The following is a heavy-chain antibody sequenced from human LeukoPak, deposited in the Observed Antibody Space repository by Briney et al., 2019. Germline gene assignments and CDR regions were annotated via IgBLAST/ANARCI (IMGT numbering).Heavy chain of an antibody. J-gene: IGHJ6*03. D-gene: IGHD5-24*01. CDR2: IKQDGGEK. CDR3: AKEGVATMYYYYYMDV. Sequence: PGGSLRLSCAASGFTFSSYWMSWVRQAPGKGLEWVANIKQDGGEKYYVDSVRGRFTISRDNAKNSLYLQMNSLRAEDTAVYYCAKEGVATMYYYYYMDVWGKGTTVTVSS. CDR1: GFTFSSYW. V-gene: IGHV3-7*01.